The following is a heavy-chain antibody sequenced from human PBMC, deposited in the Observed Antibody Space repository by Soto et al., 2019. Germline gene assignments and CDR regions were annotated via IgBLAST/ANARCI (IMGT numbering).Heavy chain of an antibody. D-gene: IGHD3-3*01. Sequence: GGSLRLSCAASGFTFSSYAMSWVRQAPGKGLEWVSAISGSGGSTYYADSVKGRFTIPRDKSKNTLYLQMNSLRADDTAVYYGAKKHRETGITIFGVATNWFDPWGQGTLVTVSS. CDR1: GFTFSSYA. CDR2: ISGSGGST. J-gene: IGHJ5*02. CDR3: AKKHRETGITIFGVATNWFDP. V-gene: IGHV3-23*01.